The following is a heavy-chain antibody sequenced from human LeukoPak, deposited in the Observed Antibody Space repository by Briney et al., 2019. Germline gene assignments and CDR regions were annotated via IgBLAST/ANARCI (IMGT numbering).Heavy chain of an antibody. CDR3: ARLPKNSSGWYKGWFDP. CDR2: ISAYNGNT. Sequence: ASVKVSCKASGYTFTGYYMHWVRQAPGQGLEWMGWISAYNGNTNYAQKLQGRVTMTTDTSTSTAYMELRSLRSDDTAVYYCARLPKNSSGWYKGWFDPWGQGTLVTVSS. J-gene: IGHJ5*02. D-gene: IGHD6-19*01. CDR1: GYTFTGYY. V-gene: IGHV1-18*04.